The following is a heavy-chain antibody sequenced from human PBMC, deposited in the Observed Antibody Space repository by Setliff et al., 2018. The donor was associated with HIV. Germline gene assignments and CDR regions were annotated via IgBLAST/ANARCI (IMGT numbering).Heavy chain of an antibody. CDR3: AGDDGGYNYAEAFDV. CDR2: IGPYNGRT. J-gene: IGHJ3*01. D-gene: IGHD3-16*01. CDR1: GYMFIAYG. V-gene: IGHV1-18*01. Sequence: ASVKVSCKTSGYMFIAYGMSWERRAPGQGLEWMGWIGPYNGRTEYAQEFQGRVSLTIDTSASTAYMELRSLRSDDTAVYYCAGDDGGYNYAEAFDVWGQGTMVTVSS.